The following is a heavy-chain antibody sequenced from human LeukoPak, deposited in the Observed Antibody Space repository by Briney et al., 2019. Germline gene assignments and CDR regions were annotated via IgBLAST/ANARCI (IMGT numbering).Heavy chain of an antibody. Sequence: SETLSLTCTVSGYSISSGYYWGWIRQPPGKGLEWIGSIYHGGSTYYNPSLKGRATISVDTSKNQFSLKLSSVTAADTAVYYCARDPITYDSSGFDAFDIWGQGTMVTVSS. V-gene: IGHV4-38-2*02. CDR1: GYSISSGYY. J-gene: IGHJ3*02. D-gene: IGHD3-22*01. CDR3: ARDPITYDSSGFDAFDI. CDR2: IYHGGST.